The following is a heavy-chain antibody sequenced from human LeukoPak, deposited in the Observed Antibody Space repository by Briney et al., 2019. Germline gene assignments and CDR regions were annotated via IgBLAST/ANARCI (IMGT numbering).Heavy chain of an antibody. D-gene: IGHD3-22*01. J-gene: IGHJ4*02. Sequence: PSETLSLTCTASGGSTSSSSYYWGWIRQPPGKGLEWIGSIYYSGSTYYNPSLKSRVTISVDTSKNQFSLKLSSVTAADTALYYCARHFSKAFAPDYYDSSGYPYYVDYWGQGTLVTVSS. CDR3: ARHFSKAFAPDYYDSSGYPYYVDY. V-gene: IGHV4-39*01. CDR1: GGSTSSSSYY. CDR2: IYYSGST.